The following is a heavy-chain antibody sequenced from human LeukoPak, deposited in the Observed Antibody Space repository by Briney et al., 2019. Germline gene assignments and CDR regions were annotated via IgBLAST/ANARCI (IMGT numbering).Heavy chain of an antibody. D-gene: IGHD3-10*01. CDR1: GFTFSSYA. CDR3: ARAAWFGELSTDDAFDI. V-gene: IGHV3-30-3*01. J-gene: IGHJ3*02. CDR2: ISYDGTKT. Sequence: GGSLRLSCAASGFTFSSYAMHWVRQAPGKGLDGVAIISYDGTKTHHADSVKGRFTISRDNSKNTLYLQMNSLRAGDTAVYYCARAAWFGELSTDDAFDIWGQGTMVTVSS.